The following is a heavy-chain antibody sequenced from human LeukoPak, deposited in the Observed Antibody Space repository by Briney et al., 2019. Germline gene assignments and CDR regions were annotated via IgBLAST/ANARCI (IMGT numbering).Heavy chain of an antibody. D-gene: IGHD3-22*01. CDR1: GGSISSYY. CDR3: ASAIRYYDSPPV. J-gene: IGHJ3*01. CDR2: IYYSGST. Sequence: SETLSLTCTVSGGSISSYYWSWIRQPPGKGLEWIGYIYYSGSTNYNPSLKSRVTISVDTSKNQFSLKLSSVTAADTAVYYCASAIRYYDSPPVWGQGTMVTVSS. V-gene: IGHV4-59*01.